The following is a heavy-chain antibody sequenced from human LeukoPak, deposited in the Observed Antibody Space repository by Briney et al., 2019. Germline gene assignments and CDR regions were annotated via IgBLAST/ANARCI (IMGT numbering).Heavy chain of an antibody. CDR2: INLRGST. D-gene: IGHD2-2*01. J-gene: IGHJ4*02. CDR3: ARGLGQLDS. Sequence: SETLSLTCALFGGSFSDYYWSWIRQPPGKGLEWIGEINLRGSTNYNPSLKSRVTISVDTSKNQFSLKLTSVTAADTAIFYCARGLGQLDSWGQGTLVTVSS. CDR1: GGSFSDYY. V-gene: IGHV4-34*01.